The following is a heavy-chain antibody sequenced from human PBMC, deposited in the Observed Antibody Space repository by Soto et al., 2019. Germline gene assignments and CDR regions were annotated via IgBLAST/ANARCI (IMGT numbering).Heavy chain of an antibody. J-gene: IGHJ4*02. V-gene: IGHV3-21*01. CDR3: ARVFCRGDCYSPLDY. Sequence: PGGSLRLSCVASGFTFSNFGLNWVRQAPGKGLEWVSSISSSDKYIYYADSVKGRFTISRDNAKNSLSLQMNSLRAGDTAVYYCARVFCRGDCYSPLDYWGQGTLVTVSS. D-gene: IGHD2-21*02. CDR1: GFTFSNFG. CDR2: ISSSDKYI.